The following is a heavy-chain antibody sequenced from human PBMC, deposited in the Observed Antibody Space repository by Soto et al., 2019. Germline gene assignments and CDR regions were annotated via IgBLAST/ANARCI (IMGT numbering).Heavy chain of an antibody. CDR3: ARDRQGSLDY. Sequence: PSETLSLTCTVSGETVCSLGDQGSWIRLPPGKGLEWIGYFSYRGFDNFNPSLKSRVTISVDTSKNQFSLKLSSVTAADTAVYYCARDRQGSLDYWGQGSLVTVSS. CDR1: GETVCSLGDQ. CDR2: FSYRGFD. D-gene: IGHD3-16*01. V-gene: IGHV4-61*08. J-gene: IGHJ4*02.